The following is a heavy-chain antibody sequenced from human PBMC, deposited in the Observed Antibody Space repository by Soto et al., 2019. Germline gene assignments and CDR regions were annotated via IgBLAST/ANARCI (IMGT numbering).Heavy chain of an antibody. CDR2: ISGSGGST. D-gene: IGHD5-18*01. J-gene: IGHJ6*02. CDR1: GFTFSSYA. Sequence: GGSLSLSCAASGFTFSSYAMSWVRQAPGKGLEWVSAISGSGGSTYYADSVKGRFTISRDNSKNTLYLQMNSLRAEDTAVYYCAKEIPGYSYGPYYYYYGMDVWGQGTTVTVSS. CDR3: AKEIPGYSYGPYYYYYGMDV. V-gene: IGHV3-23*01.